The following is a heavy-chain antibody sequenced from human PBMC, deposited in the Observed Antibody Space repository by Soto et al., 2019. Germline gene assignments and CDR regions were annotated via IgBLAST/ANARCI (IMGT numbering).Heavy chain of an antibody. Sequence: EVQLVESGGGLVQPGGSLRLSCAASGFTVSSNYMSWVRQAPGKGLEWVSIIYSGGSTYYADSVKGRFTISRDNSKNTLYLQMNSLRVEDTAVYYCARGRNDQTGQWLAYFDYWGQGTLVTVSS. D-gene: IGHD6-19*01. CDR3: ARGRNDQTGQWLAYFDY. V-gene: IGHV3-66*01. CDR1: GFTVSSNY. CDR2: IYSGGST. J-gene: IGHJ4*02.